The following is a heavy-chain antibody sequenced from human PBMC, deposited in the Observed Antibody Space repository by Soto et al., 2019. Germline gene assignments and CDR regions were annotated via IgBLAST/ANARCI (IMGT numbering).Heavy chain of an antibody. CDR3: ERLLASWGEPHYFDS. CDR1: GYTFDSNW. Sequence: GESLKISCQTAGYTFDSNWIGWVRQMPGKGLEWMGIIYPGDSETRYSPSFQGQVTFSVDRSFKTAYLQWRSLQASDTAMYYCERLLASWGEPHYFDSWGQGTAVTVYS. D-gene: IGHD3-16*01. CDR2: IYPGDSET. V-gene: IGHV5-51*01. J-gene: IGHJ4*02.